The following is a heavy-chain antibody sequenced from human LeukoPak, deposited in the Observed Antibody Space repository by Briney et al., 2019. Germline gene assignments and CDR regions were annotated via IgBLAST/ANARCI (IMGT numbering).Heavy chain of an antibody. J-gene: IGHJ6*02. CDR2: INPNSGGT. Sequence: ASVKVSCKASGYTFTGYYMHWVRQAPGQGLEWMGWINPNSGGTNYAQKLQGRVTMTTDTSTSTAYMELRSLRSDDTAVYYCARDPLGGLLPYHYYYYYGMDVWGQGTTVTVSS. CDR1: GYTFTGYY. V-gene: IGHV1-2*02. D-gene: IGHD2-15*01. CDR3: ARDPLGGLLPYHYYYYYGMDV.